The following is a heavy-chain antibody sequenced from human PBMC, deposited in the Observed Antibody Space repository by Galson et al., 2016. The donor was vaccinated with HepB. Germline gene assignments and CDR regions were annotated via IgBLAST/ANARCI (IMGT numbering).Heavy chain of an antibody. Sequence: SLRLSCAASGFTFSSYAMSWVRQTPGKGLEWVSGISGSGDRTYYADSVKGRFTISRDNAKNTLYLQMNSLRADETDIYYCAKLKDVSAVGAYNCFDPWGQGTLVTVSS. D-gene: IGHD4/OR15-4a*01. V-gene: IGHV3-23*01. CDR2: ISGSGDRT. CDR3: AKLKDVSAVGAYNCFDP. CDR1: GFTFSSYA. J-gene: IGHJ5*02.